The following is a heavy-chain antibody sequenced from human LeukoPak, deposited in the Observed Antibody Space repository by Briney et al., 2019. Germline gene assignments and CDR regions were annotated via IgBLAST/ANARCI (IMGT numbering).Heavy chain of an antibody. CDR2: IIPIFGTA. CDR1: GGTFSSYA. CDR3: ARSPGGYYDSSGYYYVSWFDP. V-gene: IGHV1-69*05. D-gene: IGHD3-22*01. Sequence: ASVKVSCKASGGTFSSYAISWVRQAPGQGLEWMGGIIPIFGTANYAQKFQGRVTITTDESTSTAYMELSSLRSEDTAVYYCARSPGGYYDSSGYYYVSWFDPWGQGTLVTVSS. J-gene: IGHJ5*02.